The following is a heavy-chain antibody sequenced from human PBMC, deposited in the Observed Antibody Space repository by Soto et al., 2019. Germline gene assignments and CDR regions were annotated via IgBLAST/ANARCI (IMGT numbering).Heavy chain of an antibody. Sequence: ASVKVSCKASGYTFTSYAMHWVRQAPGQRLEWMGWINAGNGNTKYSQKFQGRVTITRDTSASTAYMELSSLRSEDTAVYYCARVAMGCSGGSCYFGWFDPWGQGTLVTVSS. CDR1: GYTFTSYA. CDR2: INAGNGNT. CDR3: ARVAMGCSGGSCYFGWFDP. V-gene: IGHV1-3*01. D-gene: IGHD2-15*01. J-gene: IGHJ5*02.